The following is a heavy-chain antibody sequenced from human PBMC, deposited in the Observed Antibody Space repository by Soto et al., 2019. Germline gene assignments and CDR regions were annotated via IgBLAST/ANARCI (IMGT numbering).Heavy chain of an antibody. Sequence: QVQLQESGPGLVKPSETLSLTCTVFGGSINNYYWGWIRQAPGKGLDWIGHIYYRGSPNYNSSLKSRVTISADTSTNHVSPKLTSMNAADTAVYYCARGLNTGFYRAFDIWDHGTMVTVSS. D-gene: IGHD3-9*01. CDR3: ARGLNTGFYRAFDI. CDR1: GGSINNYY. J-gene: IGHJ3*02. V-gene: IGHV4-59*01. CDR2: IYYRGSP.